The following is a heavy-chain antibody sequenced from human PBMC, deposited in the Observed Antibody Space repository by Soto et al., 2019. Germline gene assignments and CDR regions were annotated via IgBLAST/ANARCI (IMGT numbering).Heavy chain of an antibody. CDR2: INHSGST. CDR3: ARKIVVVVAPMSFDP. J-gene: IGHJ5*02. CDR1: GGSFSGYY. D-gene: IGHD2-15*01. Sequence: SETLCLTGAVYGGSFSGYYWSWIRQPPGRGLERIGEINHSGSTNYNPSLKSRVTIAVDTSKNEFSLKLSSVTAADTAVYYCARKIVVVVAPMSFDPWGQGTLVTVSS. V-gene: IGHV4-34*01.